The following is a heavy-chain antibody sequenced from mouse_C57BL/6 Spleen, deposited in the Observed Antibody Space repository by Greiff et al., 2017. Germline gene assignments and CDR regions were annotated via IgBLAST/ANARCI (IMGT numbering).Heavy chain of an antibody. CDR3: TRKAMDY. CDR1: GYTFTDYE. V-gene: IGHV1-15*01. J-gene: IGHJ4*01. CDR2: IDPETGGT. Sequence: QVHVKQSGAELVRPGASVTLSCKASGYTFTDYEMHWVKQTPVHGLEWIGAIDPETGGTAYNQKFKGKAILTADKSSSTAYMELRSLTSEDSAVYYCTRKAMDYWGQGTSVTVSS.